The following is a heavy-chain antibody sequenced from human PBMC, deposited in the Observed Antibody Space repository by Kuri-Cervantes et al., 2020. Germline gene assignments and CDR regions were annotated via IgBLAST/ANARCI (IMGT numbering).Heavy chain of an antibody. CDR3: ARGGPGGSGAFDI. J-gene: IGHJ3*02. V-gene: IGHV4-34*01. CDR2: INHSGST. D-gene: IGHD6-25*01. Sequence: GSLRLSCAASGFSFSDHYMSWIRQPPGKGLEWIGEINHSGSTNYNPSLKSRVTISVDTSKNQFSLKLSSVTAADTAVYYCARGGPGGSGAFDIWGQGTMVTVSS. CDR1: GFSFSDHY.